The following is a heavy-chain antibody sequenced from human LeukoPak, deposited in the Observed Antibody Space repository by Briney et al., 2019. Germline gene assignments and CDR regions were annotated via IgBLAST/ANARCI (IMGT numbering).Heavy chain of an antibody. CDR2: IPNSGST. CDR1: GGSISSHY. CDR3: GRDALVGYFSYYYMDV. Sequence: PSETLSLTCTVSGGSISSHYWTWIRQSPVKGLEWIGDIPNSGSTSYNPSLKSRVTISIDTSKNQFSLKLSSVTAADTAVYYCGRDALVGYFSYYYMDVWGKGTTVTVSS. V-gene: IGHV4-59*11. J-gene: IGHJ6*03. D-gene: IGHD2-15*01.